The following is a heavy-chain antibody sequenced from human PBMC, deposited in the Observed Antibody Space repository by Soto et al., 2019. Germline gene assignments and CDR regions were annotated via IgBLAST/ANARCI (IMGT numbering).Heavy chain of an antibody. V-gene: IGHV1-69*08. J-gene: IGHJ4*02. CDR2: IIRILGIA. D-gene: IGHD6-25*01. CDR1: GGTFSSYT. Sequence: QVQLVQSGAEVKKPGSSVKVSCKASGGTFSSYTISWVRQAPGQGLEWMGRIIRILGIANYAQKFQGRVTXTXDXSTSTAYMELSSLRSEDTAVYYCARDYRAGSGCLDYWGQGTRVTVSS. CDR3: ARDYRAGSGCLDY.